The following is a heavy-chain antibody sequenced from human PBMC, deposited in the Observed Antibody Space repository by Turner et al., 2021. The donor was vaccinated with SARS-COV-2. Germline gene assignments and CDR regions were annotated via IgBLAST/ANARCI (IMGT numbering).Heavy chain of an antibody. CDR2: MHPSGSS. CDR3: ARIGDQRRLGWFDR. CDR1: GGSIGDYF. J-gene: IGHJ5*02. Sequence: QVQLQESGPGLVKSSETLSLTCTVSGGSIGDYFWTWIRQFAGKGLEYIGRMHPSGSSNYNSSLQSRLTLSLDTAKNQFSLTLRSVSAADTAVYFCARIGDQRRLGWFDRWGQGIRVTVSS. D-gene: IGHD2-21*01. V-gene: IGHV4-4*07.